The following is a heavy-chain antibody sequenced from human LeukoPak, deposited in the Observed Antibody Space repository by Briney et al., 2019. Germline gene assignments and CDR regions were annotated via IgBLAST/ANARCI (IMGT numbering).Heavy chain of an antibody. V-gene: IGHV1-2*02. J-gene: IGHJ4*02. D-gene: IGHD5-18*01. CDR3: AREGGGYSYGPSDY. Sequence: GASVKVSCKASGYTFTGYYMHWVRQAPGQALEWMGWINPNSGGTNYAQKFQGRVTMTRDTSISTAYMELSRLRSDDTAVYYCAREGGGYSYGPSDYWGQGTLVTVSS. CDR2: INPNSGGT. CDR1: GYTFTGYY.